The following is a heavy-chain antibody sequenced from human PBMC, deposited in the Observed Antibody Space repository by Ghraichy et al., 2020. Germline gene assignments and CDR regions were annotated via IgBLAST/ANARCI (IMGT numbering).Heavy chain of an antibody. Sequence: GGSLRLSCSASGFTFSSFVMHWVRQAPGKGLEYVSAISSNGGSTYYADSVKGRFTISRDNSKNTLDLQMSSLRAEDTAVYYCVKDHNMIFDYYGMDVWGQGTTVTVSS. V-gene: IGHV3-64D*06. CDR1: GFTFSSFV. J-gene: IGHJ6*02. CDR3: VKDHNMIFDYYGMDV. D-gene: IGHD3/OR15-3a*01. CDR2: ISSNGGST.